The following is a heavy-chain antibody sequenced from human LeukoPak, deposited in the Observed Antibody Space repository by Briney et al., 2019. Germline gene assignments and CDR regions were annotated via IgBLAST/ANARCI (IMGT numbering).Heavy chain of an antibody. CDR3: ARRRLTVTTTGDFDY. CDR1: GGSLSGYY. Sequence: NPSETLSLTCAVSGGSLSGYYWTWIRQPPGKGLEWIGEINHSGSTNYNPSLKSRVTISVDTSKNQFSLKLSSVTAADTAVYYCARRRLTVTTTGDFDYWGQGTLVTVSS. D-gene: IGHD4-17*01. CDR2: INHSGST. J-gene: IGHJ4*02. V-gene: IGHV4-34*01.